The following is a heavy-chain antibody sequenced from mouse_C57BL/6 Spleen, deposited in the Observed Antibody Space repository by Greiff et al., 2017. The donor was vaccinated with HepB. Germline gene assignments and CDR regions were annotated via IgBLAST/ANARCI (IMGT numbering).Heavy chain of an antibody. CDR3: ARGGYDGYWYFDV. CDR1: GYTFTSYW. J-gene: IGHJ1*03. CDR2: IDPSDSET. D-gene: IGHD2-3*01. Sequence: VQLQQPGAELVRPGSSVKLSCKASGYTFTSYWMHWVKQRPIQGLEWIGNIDPSDSETHYNQKFKDKATLTVDKSSSTAYMQLSSLTSEDSAVYYCARGGYDGYWYFDVWGTGTTVTVSS. V-gene: IGHV1-52*01.